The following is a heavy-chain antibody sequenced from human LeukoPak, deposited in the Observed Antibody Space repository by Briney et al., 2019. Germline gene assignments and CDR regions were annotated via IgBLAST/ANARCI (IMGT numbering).Heavy chain of an antibody. V-gene: IGHV3-23*01. CDR3: AKSGVWYPFCDY. Sequence: PGGSLRLSCAASGFTFRTYAMNWVRQAPGKGLEWVSTVSGSGDSTHYADSVKGRFTISRDNSKNTLYLQLNSLRADDTAVYYCAKSGVWYPFCDYWGQGTLVTVSP. CDR1: GFTFRTYA. D-gene: IGHD6-19*01. J-gene: IGHJ4*02. CDR2: VSGSGDST.